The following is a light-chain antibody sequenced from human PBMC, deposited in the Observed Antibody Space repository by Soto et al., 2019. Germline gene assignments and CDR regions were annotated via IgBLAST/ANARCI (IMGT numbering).Light chain of an antibody. CDR3: HQYGGSPRYT. Sequence: EIVLTQSPGTLSLSPGERATLSCRASQSISNHYLAWFQQKPGQAPRLLIYGASYRATGIPDRFSGSGSGTAFTLTITGLEPEDFAVYHCHQYGGSPRYTFGQGTKLEIK. J-gene: IGKJ2*01. V-gene: IGKV3-20*01. CDR2: GAS. CDR1: QSISNHY.